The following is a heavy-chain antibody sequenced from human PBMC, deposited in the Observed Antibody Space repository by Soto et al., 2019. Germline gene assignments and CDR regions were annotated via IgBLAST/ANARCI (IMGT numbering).Heavy chain of an antibody. Sequence: PSETLSLTCTVSVGSINSYYSSWIRQPPGKGLEWIGYIYYSGSTNYNPSLKSRVTISVDRSKNQFSLKLTSVTAADTAVYYCARDKYGGYDGHFDYWGQGTLVTVSS. J-gene: IGHJ4*02. D-gene: IGHD5-12*01. CDR3: ARDKYGGYDGHFDY. CDR1: VGSINSYY. V-gene: IGHV4-59*01. CDR2: IYYSGST.